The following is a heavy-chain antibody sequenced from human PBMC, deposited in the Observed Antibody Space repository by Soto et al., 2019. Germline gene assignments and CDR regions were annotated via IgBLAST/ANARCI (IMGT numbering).Heavy chain of an antibody. CDR1: GLTLRSYA. J-gene: IGHJ5*02. D-gene: IGHD3-16*01. Sequence: EGQLLQSGGDLVQPGGSLRLSCAGSGLTLRSYAMTWIRQTPEKGLEWVSTISGRSGVPSYADSVNGRFTVSRDNSKNTLYLQMNILRPDDTAVYYCAKGGPFTGGFDPWGQGTLVTVAS. CDR3: AKGGPFTGGFDP. V-gene: IGHV3-23*01. CDR2: ISGRSGVP.